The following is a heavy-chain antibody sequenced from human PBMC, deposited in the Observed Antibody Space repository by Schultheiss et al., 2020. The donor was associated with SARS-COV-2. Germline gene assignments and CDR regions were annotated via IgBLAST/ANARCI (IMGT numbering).Heavy chain of an antibody. D-gene: IGHD2-21*02. CDR2: ISWNSGSI. Sequence: GGSLRLSCVASGFSVSGSYMSWVRQAPGKGLEWVSGISWNSGSIGYADSVKGRFTISRDNAENSLYLQMNSLRAEDTAVYYCARDGYSGGGCFDYWGQGSLVTVSS. V-gene: IGHV3-69-1*01. CDR1: GFSVSGSY. J-gene: IGHJ4*02. CDR3: ARDGYSGGGCFDY.